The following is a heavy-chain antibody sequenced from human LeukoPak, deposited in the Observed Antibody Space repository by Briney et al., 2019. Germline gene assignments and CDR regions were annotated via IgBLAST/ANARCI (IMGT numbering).Heavy chain of an antibody. CDR1: GFTFSSYS. D-gene: IGHD4-11*01. J-gene: IGHJ6*03. V-gene: IGHV3-21*01. CDR2: ISGSGTYI. CDR3: ARVGYTNSFGYYYYYMDV. Sequence: GGSLRLCCAASGFTFSSYSMNWVRQAPGKGLEWVSSISGSGTYIYYADSVQGRFTISRDNAKNSLYLQMNSLRAEDTAVYYCARVGYTNSFGYYYYYMDVWAKGTMVTVSS.